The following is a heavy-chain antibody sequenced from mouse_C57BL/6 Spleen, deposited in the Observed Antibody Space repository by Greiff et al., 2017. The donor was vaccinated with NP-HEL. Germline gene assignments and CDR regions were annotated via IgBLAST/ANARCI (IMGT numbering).Heavy chain of an antibody. CDR1: GFTFSSYA. Sequence: DVKLVESGGGLVKPGGSLKLSCAASGFTFSSYAMSWVRQTPEKRLEWVATISDGGSYTYYPDNVKGRFTISRDNAKNNLYLQMSHLKSEDTAMYYCASEEEGLLYFDYWGQGTTLTVSS. CDR3: ASEEEGLLYFDY. V-gene: IGHV5-4*03. D-gene: IGHD2-3*01. J-gene: IGHJ2*01. CDR2: ISDGGSYT.